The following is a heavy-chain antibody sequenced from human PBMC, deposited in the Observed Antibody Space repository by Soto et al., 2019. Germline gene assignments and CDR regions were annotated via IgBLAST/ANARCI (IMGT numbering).Heavy chain of an antibody. CDR3: ARDTAASDRFDP. CDR1: GGSISSYY. Sequence: PSETLSLTCTVSGGSISSYYWSWIRQPPGKGLEWIGYIYYSGSTSYNPSLKSRVTISVDTSKNQFSLKLSSVTAADTPVYYCARDTAASDRFDPWGQGTLVTVSS. D-gene: IGHD6-13*01. V-gene: IGHV4-59*01. J-gene: IGHJ5*02. CDR2: IYYSGST.